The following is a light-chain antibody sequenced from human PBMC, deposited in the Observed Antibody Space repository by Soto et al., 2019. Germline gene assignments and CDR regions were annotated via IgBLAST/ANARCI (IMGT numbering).Light chain of an antibody. J-gene: IGLJ1*01. CDR3: SSYTSSSTPWV. Sequence: QSVLTQPASVSGSPGQSITISCTGTSSDVGGYNYVSWYQHHPGKAPKLMIYEVTNRPLGVSNRFSGSKSGNTASLTISWLQAEDEADYYCSSYTSSSTPWVFGTGTKVNVL. CDR1: SSDVGGYNY. CDR2: EVT. V-gene: IGLV2-14*01.